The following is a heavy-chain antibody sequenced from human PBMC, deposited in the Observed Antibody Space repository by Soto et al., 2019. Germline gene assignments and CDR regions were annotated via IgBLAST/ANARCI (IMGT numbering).Heavy chain of an antibody. V-gene: IGHV4-39*01. CDR3: SRHEPSYYELVDY. Sequence: PSETMSLTCTVSGGSVSSSGFYWGWVRQPPGKGLEWIGSIYYSGSTYYNTSLKRRVTISVDTSKNQFSLKLSSVTAADTSVYYCSRHEPSYYELVDYWGLGTLVTVSS. CDR2: IYYSGST. CDR1: GGSVSSSGFY. J-gene: IGHJ4*02. D-gene: IGHD3-22*01.